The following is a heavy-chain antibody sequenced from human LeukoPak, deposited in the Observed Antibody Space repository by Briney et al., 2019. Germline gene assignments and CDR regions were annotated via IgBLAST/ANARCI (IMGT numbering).Heavy chain of an antibody. CDR2: INSDGRST. J-gene: IGHJ4*02. CDR3: ARNYNGMSC. Sequence: PGGSLRLSCVASGLTFTNYGMMWVRQAPGQGLVWVSYINSDGRSTTYADSVKGRFIISRDNAKNTLYLQMNSLRAEDTAMYYCARNYNGMSCWGQGTLVIVSS. V-gene: IGHV3-74*01. D-gene: IGHD1-26*01. CDR1: GLTFTNYG.